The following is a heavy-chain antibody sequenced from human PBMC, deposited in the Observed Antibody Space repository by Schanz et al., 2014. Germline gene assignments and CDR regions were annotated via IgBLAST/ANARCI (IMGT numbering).Heavy chain of an antibody. CDR3: ARVYRWQHILGHFDS. CDR2: FT. J-gene: IGHJ4*02. CDR1: GYSFSAYY. Sequence: QVQLVQSGAELKNPGASVKVSCKASGYSFSAYYIHWMRQAPGQGLEWLGRFTHISQNFQGRVTMTRDTSITTAYMDLSRLTSDDTAVYYCARVYRWQHILGHFDSWGQGSLVTVSS. V-gene: IGHV1-2*06. D-gene: IGHD6-13*01.